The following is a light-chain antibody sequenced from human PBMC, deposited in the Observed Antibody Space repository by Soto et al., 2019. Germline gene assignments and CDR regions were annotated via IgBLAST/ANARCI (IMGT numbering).Light chain of an antibody. CDR2: DTS. CDR1: QSVSSSS. CDR3: QHYGTSMWT. V-gene: IGKV3-20*01. J-gene: IGKJ1*01. Sequence: EIVLTQSPGTLSLSPGERATLSCRASQSVSSSSLSWYQQKPGQAPRLLIYDTSSRATDIPDRFSGSGSGTDFTLTISRLEPEDFTVYYGQHYGTSMWTFGQGTTVEIK.